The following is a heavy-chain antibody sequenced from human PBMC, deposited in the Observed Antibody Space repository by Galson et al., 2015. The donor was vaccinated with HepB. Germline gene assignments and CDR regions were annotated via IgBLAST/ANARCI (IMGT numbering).Heavy chain of an antibody. J-gene: IGHJ4*02. CDR3: ARDGAYSDGWHSVDY. V-gene: IGHV3-30*04. CDR2: ISLDGRNK. CDR1: GFTFNKYA. D-gene: IGHD6-19*01. Sequence: SLRLSCAASGFTFNKYAMHWVRQAPGQGLEWVAVISLDGRNKYYADSVKGRFTFSRDNSKNTLYLQMNSLRSDDTAVYYCARDGAYSDGWHSVDYWGQATLVTVSS.